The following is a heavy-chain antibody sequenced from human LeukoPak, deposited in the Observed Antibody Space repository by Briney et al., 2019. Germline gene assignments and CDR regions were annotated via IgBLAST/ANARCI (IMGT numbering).Heavy chain of an antibody. Sequence: PSETLSLTCTVSGGSINNSSHYWGWIRQPPGKGLEWLGRIYYSGSTYYKPSIKSRVTISMDTSQNHFSLKLGSATAADTAVYYCATYYYGSGRYYFDDWGQGTRVTVSS. CDR1: GGSINNSSHY. V-gene: IGHV4-39*02. CDR2: IYYSGST. CDR3: ATYYYGSGRYYFDD. J-gene: IGHJ4*02. D-gene: IGHD3-10*01.